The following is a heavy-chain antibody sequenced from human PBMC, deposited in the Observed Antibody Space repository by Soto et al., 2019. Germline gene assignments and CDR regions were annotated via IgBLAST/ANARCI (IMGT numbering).Heavy chain of an antibody. D-gene: IGHD2-8*02. J-gene: IGHJ4*02. Sequence: HEHLVQSGAEVKRPGASLKVSCKASGYSFTGYYIHRVRQAPGQGLEWMGWINPDSGATNYAQNFQGKVTLTSDTSISTASMDLTSLTSDDTAVYYCARGDYGTGGYPFPYFDYWGQGTRVIVSS. CDR3: ARGDYGTGGYPFPYFDY. CDR2: INPDSGAT. CDR1: GYSFTGYY. V-gene: IGHV1-2*02.